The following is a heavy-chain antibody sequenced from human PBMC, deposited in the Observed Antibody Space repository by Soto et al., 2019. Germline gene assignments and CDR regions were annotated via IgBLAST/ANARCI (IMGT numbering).Heavy chain of an antibody. D-gene: IGHD6-19*01. Sequence: VASVKVSCKASGYTFTSYDINWVRQATGQGLEWMGWMNPNSGNTGYAQKFQGRVTMTRNTSISTAYMELSSLRSEDTAVYYCAADWLTIAVAGDYYYYGMDVWGQGTTVTVS. CDR3: AADWLTIAVAGDYYYYGMDV. CDR1: GYTFTSYD. CDR2: MNPNSGNT. J-gene: IGHJ6*02. V-gene: IGHV1-8*01.